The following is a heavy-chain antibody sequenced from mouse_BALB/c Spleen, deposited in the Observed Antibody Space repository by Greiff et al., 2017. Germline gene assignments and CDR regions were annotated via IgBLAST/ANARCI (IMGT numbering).Heavy chain of an antibody. CDR3: ARGAYYDYDNWYFDV. CDR2: ISSGSSTI. V-gene: IGHV5-17*02. CDR1: GFTFSSFG. J-gene: IGHJ1*01. D-gene: IGHD2-4*01. Sequence: EVKLMESGGGLVQPGGSRKLSCAASGFTFSSFGMHWVRQAPEKGLEWVAYISSGSSTIYYADTVKGRFTISRDNPKNTLFLQMTSLRSEDTAMYYCARGAYYDYDNWYFDVWGAGTTVTVSS.